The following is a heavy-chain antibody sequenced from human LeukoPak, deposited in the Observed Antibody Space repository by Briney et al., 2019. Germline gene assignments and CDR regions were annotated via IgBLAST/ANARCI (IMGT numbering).Heavy chain of an antibody. CDR1: GFTFSSYW. CDR3: ARHHSSGWLQIGGYFDY. V-gene: IGHV3-7*01. CDR2: IKQDGSEK. Sequence: GGSLRLSCAASGFTFSSYWMSWVRQAPGKGLEWVANIKQDGSEKYYVDSVKGRFTISRDNAKNSLYLQMNSLRAEDTAVYYCARHHSSGWLQIGGYFDYWGQGTLVTVSS. D-gene: IGHD6-19*01. J-gene: IGHJ4*02.